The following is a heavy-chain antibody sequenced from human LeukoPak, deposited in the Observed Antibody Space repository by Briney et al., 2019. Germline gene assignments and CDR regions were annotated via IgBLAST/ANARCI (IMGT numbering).Heavy chain of an antibody. V-gene: IGHV3-33*06. CDR1: GFTFRSYG. CDR3: AKDRGSGWNGPDY. CDR2: IWYDGSNK. Sequence: PGGSLRLSCAASGFTFRSYGMHWVRQAPGKGLEWVAVIWYDGSNKYYADSVKGRFTISRDNSKNTLYLQMNSLRAEDTAVYYCAKDRGSGWNGPDYWGQGTLVTVSS. J-gene: IGHJ4*02. D-gene: IGHD6-19*01.